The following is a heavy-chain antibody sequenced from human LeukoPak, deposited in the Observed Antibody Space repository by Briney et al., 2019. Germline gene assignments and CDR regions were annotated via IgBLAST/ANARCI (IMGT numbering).Heavy chain of an antibody. CDR3: ATSLKYGFFDY. Sequence: SETLSLTCTVSGGSISSYYWSWIRQPPGKGLEWIGYIYYSGSTNYNPSLKSRVTISVDTSKNQFSLKLSSVTAADTAVYYCATSLKYGFFDYWGQGTLVTVSS. J-gene: IGHJ4*02. V-gene: IGHV4-59*01. D-gene: IGHD3-10*01. CDR1: GGSISSYY. CDR2: IYYSGST.